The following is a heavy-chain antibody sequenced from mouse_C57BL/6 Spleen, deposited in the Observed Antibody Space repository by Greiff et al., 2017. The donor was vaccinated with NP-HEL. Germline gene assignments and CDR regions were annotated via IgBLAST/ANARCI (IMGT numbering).Heavy chain of an antibody. V-gene: IGHV1-15*01. Sequence: QVQLQQSGAELVRPGASVTLSCKASSYTFTDYEMHWVKQTPVHGLEWIGAIDPETGGTAYNQKFKGKAILTADKSSSTAYMELRSLTSEDSAVYYCTRGQGYYFDYWGQGTTLTVSS. CDR2: IDPETGGT. CDR3: TRGQGYYFDY. CDR1: SYTFTDYE. J-gene: IGHJ2*01. D-gene: IGHD6-1*01.